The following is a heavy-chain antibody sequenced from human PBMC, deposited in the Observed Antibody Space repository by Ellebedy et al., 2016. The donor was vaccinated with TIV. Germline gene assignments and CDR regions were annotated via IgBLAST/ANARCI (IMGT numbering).Heavy chain of an antibody. V-gene: IGHV4-59*01. CDR3: ARFANSYGLDV. CDR2: VYYSGDT. Sequence: MPSETLSLTCTVSGGSTRSYYWSWIRQPPGKGLEWIGYVYYSGDTNYKPSLKSRVSMSVDTSKNQFSLKLRSVTAADTAVYYCARFANSYGLDVWGQGTTVTVSS. CDR1: GGSTRSYY. J-gene: IGHJ6*02.